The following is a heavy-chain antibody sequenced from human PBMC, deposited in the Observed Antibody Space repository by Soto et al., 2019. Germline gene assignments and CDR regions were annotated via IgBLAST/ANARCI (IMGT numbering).Heavy chain of an antibody. Sequence: SETLSLTCAVYGGSFSCYYWIWIRQPPGKGLEWIGEINHSGSTNYNPSLKSRVTISVDTSKNQFSLKLSSVTAADTAVYYCARFAPSLYSSSSSVADYWGQGTLVTVSS. D-gene: IGHD6-6*01. V-gene: IGHV4-34*01. J-gene: IGHJ4*02. CDR2: INHSGST. CDR1: GGSFSCYY. CDR3: ARFAPSLYSSSSSVADY.